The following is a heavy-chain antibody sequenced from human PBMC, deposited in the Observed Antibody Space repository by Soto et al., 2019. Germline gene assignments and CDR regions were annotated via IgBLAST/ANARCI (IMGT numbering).Heavy chain of an antibody. Sequence: SLRLSCAASGFTFSSYAMHWVRQAPGKGLEWVAVISYDGSNKYYADSVKGRFTISRDNSKNTLYLQMNSLRAEDTAVYYCARRRGSGYYDSSGYYYGLAEYFQHWGQGTLVTVSS. CDR3: ARRRGSGYYDSSGYYYGLAEYFQH. V-gene: IGHV3-30-3*01. CDR1: GFTFSSYA. CDR2: ISYDGSNK. D-gene: IGHD3-22*01. J-gene: IGHJ1*01.